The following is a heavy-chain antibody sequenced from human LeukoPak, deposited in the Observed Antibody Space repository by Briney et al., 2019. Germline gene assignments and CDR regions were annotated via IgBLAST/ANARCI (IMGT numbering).Heavy chain of an antibody. Sequence: ASVKVSCKVSGYTLTELSMHWVRQAPGKGREWMGGLDPEDGETIYAQKFQGRVTMTEDTSTDTAYMELSSLRSEDTAVYYCATVVLMVYAIYFDYWGQGTLVTVSS. CDR3: ATVVLMVYAIYFDY. J-gene: IGHJ4*02. V-gene: IGHV1-24*01. D-gene: IGHD2-8*01. CDR2: LDPEDGET. CDR1: GYTLTELS.